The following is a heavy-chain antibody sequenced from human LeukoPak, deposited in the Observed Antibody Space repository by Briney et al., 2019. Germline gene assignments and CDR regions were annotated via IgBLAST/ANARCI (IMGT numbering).Heavy chain of an antibody. CDR2: IYYSGST. V-gene: IGHV4-39*07. CDR3: ARGGIAVAGYYFDY. D-gene: IGHD6-19*01. Sequence: SETLSLTCTVSGGSISSSSYYWGWIRQPPGKGLEWIGSIYYSGSTYYNPSLKSRVTISVDTSKNQFSLNLSSVTAADTAVYYCARGGIAVAGYYFDYWGQGTLVTVSS. CDR1: GGSISSSSYY. J-gene: IGHJ4*02.